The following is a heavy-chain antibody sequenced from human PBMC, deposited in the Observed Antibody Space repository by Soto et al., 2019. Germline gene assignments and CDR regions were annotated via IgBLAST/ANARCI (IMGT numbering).Heavy chain of an antibody. D-gene: IGHD1-26*01. CDR2: INPNADTT. V-gene: IGHV1-46*01. J-gene: IGHJ4*01. CDR3: AREFGGSRVFDH. Sequence: GASVKVSCKPSGYSFTDYFIHWVRQAPGQGLEWMGIINPNADTTNYAQKFQGRVTVTRDTSTSTVYMEFRSLRSEDTAVYFCAREFGGSRVFDHWG. CDR1: GYSFTDYF.